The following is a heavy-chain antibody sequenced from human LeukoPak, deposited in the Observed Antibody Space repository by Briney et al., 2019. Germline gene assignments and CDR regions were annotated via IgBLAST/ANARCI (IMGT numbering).Heavy chain of an antibody. J-gene: IGHJ4*02. D-gene: IGHD6-19*01. CDR1: GFTFSSYA. V-gene: IGHV3-23*01. CDR2: ISGSGGST. CDR3: TKSGSGWLAYFDC. Sequence: TGGSLRLSCAASGFTFSSYAMNWVRQAPGKGLEWVSAISGSGGSTYYADSVKGRFTISRDNSKNTLYLQMNHLRAEDTAFYYCTKSGSGWLAYFDCWGQGALVTVSS.